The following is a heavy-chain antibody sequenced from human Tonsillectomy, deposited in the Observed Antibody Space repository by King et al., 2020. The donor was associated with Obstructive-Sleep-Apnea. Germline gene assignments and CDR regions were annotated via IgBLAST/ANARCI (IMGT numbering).Heavy chain of an antibody. Sequence: DVQLVESGGGLVQPGRSLRLSCAASGFTFDDHAMHWVRQAPGKGLEWVSGISWNSGGIGYADSVKGRFTISRDNAKNSLYLQMNSLRAEDTALYYCARDKSTGAAAGPLRGGIAAYYFDYWGQGTLVTVSS. D-gene: IGHD6-13*01. CDR3: ARDKSTGAAAGPLRGGIAAYYFDY. J-gene: IGHJ4*02. V-gene: IGHV3-9*01. CDR1: GFTFDDHA. CDR2: ISWNSGGI.